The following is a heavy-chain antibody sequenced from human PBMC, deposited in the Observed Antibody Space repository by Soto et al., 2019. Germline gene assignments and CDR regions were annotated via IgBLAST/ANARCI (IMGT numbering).Heavy chain of an antibody. CDR3: AHYDSSGYFSHFDS. CDR1: GFSLTTTGVG. CDR2: VYWNDER. V-gene: IGHV2-5*01. D-gene: IGHD3-22*01. Sequence: QIALQESGPTVVQPTQTLTLTCTFSGFSLTTTGVGVGWIRHAPGKALEWLAMVYWNDERRYSPSLKSRLTITQDPSKNQVVLTMTYMDPVDTATYFCAHYDSSGYFSHFDSWGQGTLVTVSS. J-gene: IGHJ4*02.